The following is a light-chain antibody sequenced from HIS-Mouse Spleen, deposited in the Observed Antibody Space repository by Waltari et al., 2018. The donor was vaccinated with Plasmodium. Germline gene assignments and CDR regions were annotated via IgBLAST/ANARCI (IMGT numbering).Light chain of an antibody. CDR2: AAS. CDR3: LQDYNYPYT. CDR1: QGIRND. J-gene: IGKJ2*01. Sequence: AIQMTQSPSSLSASVGDRVTLTCRASQGIRNDLGWYQQKPEKAPKLLIAAASSLQSGVPSRFSGSGYGTDFTLTISSLQPEDVATYYCLQDYNYPYTFGQGTKLEIK. V-gene: IGKV1-6*01.